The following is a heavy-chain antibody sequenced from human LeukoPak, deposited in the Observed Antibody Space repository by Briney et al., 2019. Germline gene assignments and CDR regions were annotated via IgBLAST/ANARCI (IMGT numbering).Heavy chain of an antibody. CDR3: ARSRLVRGGPDY. J-gene: IGHJ4*02. V-gene: IGHV4-39*01. D-gene: IGHD3-10*01. CDR1: GGSISSSSYY. CDR2: IYYSGST. Sequence: KSSETLSLTCTVSGGSISSSSYYWGWIRQPPGKGLEWIGSIYYSGSTYYNPSLKSRVTISVDTSKNQFSLKLSSVTAADTAVYYCARSRLVRGGPDYWGQGTLVTVSS.